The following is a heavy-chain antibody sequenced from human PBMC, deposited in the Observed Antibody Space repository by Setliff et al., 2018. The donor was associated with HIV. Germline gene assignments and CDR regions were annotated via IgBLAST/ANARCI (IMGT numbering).Heavy chain of an antibody. D-gene: IGHD2-2*01. J-gene: IGHJ4*02. CDR3: ARLHLRVPPSIFDY. CDR1: GGSLRGYY. CDR2: ISHTGNI. Sequence: SETLSLTCTVYGGSLRGYYWSWVRQSPLKGLEWIGEISHTGNINYNTALSNRVTVSVDTSKSQFSLKLTSATAADTAVYFCARLHLRVPPSIFDYWSPGTMVTVSS. V-gene: IGHV4-34*01.